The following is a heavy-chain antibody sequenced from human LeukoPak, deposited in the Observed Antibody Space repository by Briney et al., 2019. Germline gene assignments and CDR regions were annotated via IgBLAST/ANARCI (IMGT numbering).Heavy chain of an antibody. CDR2: IFYGGTT. CDR1: GVAVSRGEHY. CDR3: VGNYDSHRYTRGFT. V-gene: IGHV4-30-4*01. J-gene: IGHJ5*02. Sequence: SHTLCLTRTVSGVAVSRGEHYCSWVRQPPGTGPEWVGYIFYGGTTSYKPSLKSRASMSIDTSKNQFSLKLSSVSATDTVVYYCVGNYDSHRYTRGFTWGQGTLVTVSS. D-gene: IGHD3-16*02.